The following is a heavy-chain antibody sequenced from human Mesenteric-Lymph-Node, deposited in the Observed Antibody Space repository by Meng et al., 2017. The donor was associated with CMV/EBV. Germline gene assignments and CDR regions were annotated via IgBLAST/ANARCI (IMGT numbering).Heavy chain of an antibody. J-gene: IGHJ6*02. D-gene: IGHD2-8*02. CDR3: AKGAGGSVPRSYYGMDV. V-gene: IGHV3-30*02. Sequence: GESLKISCTASGFTFSNYWMHWVRQAPGKGLEWVAFIRYDGSNKYYADSVKGRFTISRDNSKNTLYLQMNSLRAEDTAVYYCAKGAGGSVPRSYYGMDVWGQGTTVTVSS. CDR1: GFTFSNYW. CDR2: IRYDGSNK.